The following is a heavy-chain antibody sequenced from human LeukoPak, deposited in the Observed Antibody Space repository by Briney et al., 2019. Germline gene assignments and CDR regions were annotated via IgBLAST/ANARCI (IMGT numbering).Heavy chain of an antibody. CDR3: ARVKAEYDYVWGTYRTREIDY. Sequence: GSVKGRFTISRDTAKSSVFLQMNSLRAEDTAVYYCARVKAEYDYVWGTYRTREIDYWGQGTLVTVSS. J-gene: IGHJ4*02. V-gene: IGHV3-21*01. D-gene: IGHD3-16*02.